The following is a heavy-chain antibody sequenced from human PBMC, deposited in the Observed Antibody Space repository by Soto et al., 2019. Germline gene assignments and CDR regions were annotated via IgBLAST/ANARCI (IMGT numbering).Heavy chain of an antibody. CDR2: VDGGNGNT. V-gene: IGHV1-3*01. CDR1: GYSFTTHI. D-gene: IGHD1-26*01. J-gene: IGHJ4*02. CDR3: ARDSGIVGPSGDLDY. Sequence: QVQLVQSGAEVKEPGASVKVFCKASGYSFTTHIMHWVRQAPGQRLEWMGWVDGGNGNTKYSQKFQGRVTITRDTSATTVYMELSRLTSEDKAVYYCARDSGIVGPSGDLDYWGQGTLVTVSS.